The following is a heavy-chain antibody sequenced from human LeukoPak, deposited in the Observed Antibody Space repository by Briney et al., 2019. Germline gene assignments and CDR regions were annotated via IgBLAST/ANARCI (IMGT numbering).Heavy chain of an antibody. Sequence: GGSLRLSCAASGFTFSSYWMSWVRQAPGKGLEWVANIKQDGSEKYYVDSVKGRFTISRDNAKNSLYLQMNSLRAEDTAVYYCARHYGDYEGRYFDYWGQGTLVTVSS. J-gene: IGHJ4*02. CDR3: ARHYGDYEGRYFDY. CDR1: GFTFSSYW. V-gene: IGHV3-7*01. D-gene: IGHD4-17*01. CDR2: IKQDGSEK.